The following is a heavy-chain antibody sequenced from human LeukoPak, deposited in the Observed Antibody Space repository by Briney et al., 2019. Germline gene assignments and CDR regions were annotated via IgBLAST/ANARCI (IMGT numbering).Heavy chain of an antibody. CDR1: GGSFSGYY. V-gene: IGHV4-34*01. D-gene: IGHD2-2*02. Sequence: PSETLSLTCAVYGGSFSGYYWSWIRQPPGKGLEWIGEINHSGSTNYNPSLKSRVTISVDTSKNQFSLKLSSVTAADTAVYYCARGLRDIVVVPAAIKQPFDYWGQGTLVTVSS. J-gene: IGHJ4*02. CDR3: ARGLRDIVVVPAAIKQPFDY. CDR2: INHSGST.